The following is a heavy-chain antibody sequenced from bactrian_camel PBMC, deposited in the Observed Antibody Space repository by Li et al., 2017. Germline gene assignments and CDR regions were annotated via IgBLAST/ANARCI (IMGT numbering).Heavy chain of an antibody. D-gene: IGHD7*01. CDR2: ISNDNIT. Sequence: HVQLVESGGGLVQPGGSLRLSCTTSGYTVSTVCMGWYRQAPGKDRELISSISNDNITNYMNSAKGRFTISRDNAKNTLYLEMNSLKTEDTAVYSCAVFGESGNKCFVRKDYWGQGTQVTVS. J-gene: IGHJ4*01. CDR3: AVFGESGNKCFVRKDY. CDR1: GYTVSTVC. V-gene: IGHV3S53*01.